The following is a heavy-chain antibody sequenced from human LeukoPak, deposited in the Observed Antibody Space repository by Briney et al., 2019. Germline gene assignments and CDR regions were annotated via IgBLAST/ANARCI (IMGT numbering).Heavy chain of an antibody. D-gene: IGHD3-10*01. V-gene: IGHV1-46*01. CDR1: GYTFTSYY. Sequence: ASVKVSCKASGYTFTSYYMHWVRQAPGQGLEWMGIINPSGGSTSYAQKFQGRVTMTRDMSTSTVYMELSSLRSEDTAVYYCARDQFGGFGELLLQTPLKKNWFDPWGQGTLVTVSS. J-gene: IGHJ5*02. CDR2: INPSGGST. CDR3: ARDQFGGFGELLLQTPLKKNWFDP.